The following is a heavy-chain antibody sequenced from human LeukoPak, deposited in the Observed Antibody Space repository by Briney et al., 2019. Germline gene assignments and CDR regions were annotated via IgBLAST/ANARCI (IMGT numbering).Heavy chain of an antibody. CDR3: ARTVSYSSSSEHYFDY. D-gene: IGHD6-6*01. CDR2: IYTSGST. V-gene: IGHV4-4*07. J-gene: IGHJ4*02. Sequence: SETLSLTCTVSGGSISSYYWSWIRQPAGKGLEWIGRIYTSGSTNCNPSLKSRVTMSVDTSKNQFSLKLSSVTAADTAVYYCARTVSYSSSSEHYFDYWGQGTLVTVSS. CDR1: GGSISSYY.